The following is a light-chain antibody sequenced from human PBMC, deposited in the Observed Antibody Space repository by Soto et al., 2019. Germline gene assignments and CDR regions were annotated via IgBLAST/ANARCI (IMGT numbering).Light chain of an antibody. V-gene: IGLV2-8*01. CDR3: SSYAGSNYVI. CDR1: SSDVGGYTY. Sequence: QSALTQPPSASGSPGQSVTISCTGTSSDVGGYTYVSWYQQHPGKAPKLMIYEVNKRPSGVPDRFSGSKSDNTASLTVSGLQAEDEAYYYCSSYAGSNYVIFGGGTKLTVL. CDR2: EVN. J-gene: IGLJ2*01.